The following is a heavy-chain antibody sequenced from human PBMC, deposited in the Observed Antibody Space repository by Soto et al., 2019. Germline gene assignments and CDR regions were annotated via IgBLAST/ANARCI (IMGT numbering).Heavy chain of an antibody. D-gene: IGHD3-10*01. J-gene: IGHJ1*01. Sequence: QVQLVESGGGVVQPGRSLRLSCAASGFTFSSYGMHWVRQAPGKGLEWVAVISYDGSNKYYADSVKGRFTISRDNSRNTLYLQMNRLGAEDPAVYYCANDLWYGSGSYLNIQHWCQGTLVTVSS. CDR2: ISYDGSNK. CDR3: ANDLWYGSGSYLNIQH. V-gene: IGHV3-30*18. CDR1: GFTFSSYG.